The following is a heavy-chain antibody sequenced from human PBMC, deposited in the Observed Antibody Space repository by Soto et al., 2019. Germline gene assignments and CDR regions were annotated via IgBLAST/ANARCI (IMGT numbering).Heavy chain of an antibody. Sequence: SETLSLTCTVSGGSISSYYWSWIRQPAGKGLEWIGRIYTSGSTNYNPSLKSRVTMSVDTSKNQFSLKLSSGTAADTAVHYFARDLPPPSWVTIAPLLDAWFNPWGQVTLVTVSS. D-gene: IGHD4-17*01. J-gene: IGHJ5*02. CDR3: ARDLPPPSWVTIAPLLDAWFNP. V-gene: IGHV4-4*07. CDR1: GGSISSYY. CDR2: IYTSGST.